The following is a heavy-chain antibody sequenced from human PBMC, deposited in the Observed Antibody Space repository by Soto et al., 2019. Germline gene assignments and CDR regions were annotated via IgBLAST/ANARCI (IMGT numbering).Heavy chain of an antibody. J-gene: IGHJ4*02. V-gene: IGHV3-23*01. CDR1: GFTFSSYA. D-gene: IGHD3-22*01. Sequence: GGSLRLSCAASGFTFSSYAMSWVRQAPGKGLEWVSAISGSGGSTYYADSVKGRFTISRDNSKNTLYLQMNSLRAEDTAVYYCAKDWYYDSSGYYPDFDYWGQGTLVTVSS. CDR3: AKDWYYDSSGYYPDFDY. CDR2: ISGSGGST.